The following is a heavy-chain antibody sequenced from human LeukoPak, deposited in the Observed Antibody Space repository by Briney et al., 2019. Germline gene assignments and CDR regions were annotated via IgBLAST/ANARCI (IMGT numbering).Heavy chain of an antibody. V-gene: IGHV3-7*01. D-gene: IGHD3-16*01. Sequence: SGGSLRLSCAASGFTFRSYWMSWVRQAPGKGLEWVANTKQDGSEKYYVDSVKGRFTISRDNAKNSLYLQMNSLRAEDTAVYYCGRALGGGPLDYWGQGTLVTVSS. J-gene: IGHJ4*02. CDR1: GFTFRSYW. CDR3: GRALGGGPLDY. CDR2: TKQDGSEK.